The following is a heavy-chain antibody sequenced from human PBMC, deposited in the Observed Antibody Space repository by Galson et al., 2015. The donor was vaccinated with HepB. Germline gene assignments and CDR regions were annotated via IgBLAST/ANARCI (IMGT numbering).Heavy chain of an antibody. D-gene: IGHD4-17*01. CDR3: ASSINTVTTDSYYYYGMDV. J-gene: IGHJ6*02. CDR2: IDPSDSYT. V-gene: IGHV5-10-1*01. CDR1: GYSFTSYW. Sequence: QSGAEVKKPGESLRISCKGSGYSFTSYWISWVRQMPGKGLEWMGRIDPSDSYTNYSPSFQGHVTISADKSISTAYLQWSSLKASDTAMYYCASSINTVTTDSYYYYGMDVWGQGTTVTVSS.